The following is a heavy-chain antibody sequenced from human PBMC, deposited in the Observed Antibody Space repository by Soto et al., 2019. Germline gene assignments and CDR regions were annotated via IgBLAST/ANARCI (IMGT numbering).Heavy chain of an antibody. D-gene: IGHD5-12*01. CDR3: AHSVGTTIWGFDY. CDR1: GFTFSSYS. V-gene: IGHV3-23*01. J-gene: IGHJ4*02. CDR2: VSATAGYI. Sequence: GGSLRLSCAASGFTFSSYSMNWVRQAPGKGLEWVSLVSATAGYIYYTDSVKGRFTISRDNSRNTVYLQMTNMDPVDTATYYCAHSVGTTIWGFDYWGQGTLVTVSS.